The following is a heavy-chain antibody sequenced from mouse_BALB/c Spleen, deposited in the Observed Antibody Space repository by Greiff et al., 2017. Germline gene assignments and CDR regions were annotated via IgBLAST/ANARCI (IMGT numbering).Heavy chain of an antibody. Sequence: QVQLQQSGPGLVAPSQSLSITCTVSGFSLTSYGVSWVRQPPGKGLEWLGVICGDGSTNYYSALITRLSISKDNTKSQVFLILTCLQSDDKATYCCASLGTFYAMDYWGQGTSVTVSS. CDR2: ICGDGST. CDR1: GFSLTSYG. D-gene: IGHD5-1*01. J-gene: IGHJ4*01. CDR3: ASLGTFYAMDY. V-gene: IGHV2-3*01.